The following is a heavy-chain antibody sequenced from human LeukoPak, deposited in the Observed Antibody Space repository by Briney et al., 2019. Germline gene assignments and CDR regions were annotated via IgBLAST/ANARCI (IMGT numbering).Heavy chain of an antibody. CDR3: ARDLMSGYEDY. D-gene: IGHD5-12*01. V-gene: IGHV1-69*04. J-gene: IGHJ4*02. CDR2: IIPILGIA. Sequence: SAKVSCKASGGTFSSYAISWVRQAPGQGLEWMGRIIPILGIANYAQKFQGRVTITADKSTSTAYMELSSLRSEDTAVYYCARDLMSGYEDYWGQGTLVTVSS. CDR1: GGTFSSYA.